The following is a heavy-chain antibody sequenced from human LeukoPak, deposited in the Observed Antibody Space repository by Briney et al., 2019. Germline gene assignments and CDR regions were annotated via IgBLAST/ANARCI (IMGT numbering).Heavy chain of an antibody. CDR1: GFTFSSYA. CDR2: ISGSGGST. V-gene: IGHV3-23*01. J-gene: IGHJ4*02. D-gene: IGHD6-13*01. Sequence: PGGSLRLSCAASGFTFSSYAMSWVRQAPGKGLEWVSAISGSGGSTYYADSVKGRFTISRDNSKNTLYLQMNSLRAEDTPVYYXXKDPIAAAGPYYFDYWGQGTLVTVSS. CDR3: XKDPIAAAGPYYFDY.